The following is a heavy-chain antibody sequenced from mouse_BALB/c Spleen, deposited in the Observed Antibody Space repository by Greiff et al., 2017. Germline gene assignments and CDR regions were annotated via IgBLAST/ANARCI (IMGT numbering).Heavy chain of an antibody. J-gene: IGHJ4*01. V-gene: IGHV5-12-2*01. CDR2: ISNGGGST. Sequence: EVQLVESGGGLVQPGGSLKLSCAASGFTFSSYTMSWVRQTPEKRLEWVAYISNGGGSTYYPDTVKGRFTISRDNAKNTLYLQMSSLKSEDTAMYYCAGGDYYAMDYWGQGTSVTVSS. CDR3: AGGDYYAMDY. CDR1: GFTFSSYT.